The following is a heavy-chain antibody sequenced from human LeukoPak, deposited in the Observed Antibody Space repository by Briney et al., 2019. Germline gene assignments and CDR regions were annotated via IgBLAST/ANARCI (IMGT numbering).Heavy chain of an antibody. D-gene: IGHD3-3*01. CDR2: IYTSGST. Sequence: PSETLSLTCTVSGGSISSYYWSWLRQPAGKGLEWIGRIYTSGSTNYNPSLKSRVTMSVDTYKNQFSLKLSSVTAADTAVYYCARVYHYDFWSTDYYYYMDVWGKGTTVTVSS. CDR3: ARVYHYDFWSTDYYYYMDV. V-gene: IGHV4-4*07. J-gene: IGHJ6*03. CDR1: GGSISSYY.